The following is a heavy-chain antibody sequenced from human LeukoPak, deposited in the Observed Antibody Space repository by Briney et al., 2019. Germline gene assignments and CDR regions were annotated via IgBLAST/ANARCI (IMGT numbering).Heavy chain of an antibody. D-gene: IGHD2-15*01. V-gene: IGHV4-4*07. CDR3: ARSSGGGSLYYYMDV. CDR1: GGSISSYY. Sequence: SETLSLTCTVSGGSISSYYWSWIRQPAGKGLEWIGRIYISGSTNYNPSLKSRVTMSVDTSKNQFSLKLSSVTAADTAVYYCARSSGGGSLYYYMDVWGKGTTVTVSS. J-gene: IGHJ6*03. CDR2: IYISGST.